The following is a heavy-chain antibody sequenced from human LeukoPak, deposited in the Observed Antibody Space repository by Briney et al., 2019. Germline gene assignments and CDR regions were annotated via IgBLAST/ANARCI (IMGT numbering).Heavy chain of an antibody. D-gene: IGHD5-24*01. V-gene: IGHV1-2*04. CDR2: INPYSGGT. J-gene: IGHJ4*02. CDR3: ARRGRDGYLNPYYFDY. CDR1: GYTFTDYY. Sequence: ASVKVSCKASGYTFTDYYMHWVRQAPGQGLEWMGWINPYSGGTNYAQKFQGWVTMTRDTSTSTVYMELSRLRSEDTAVYYCARRGRDGYLNPYYFDYWGQGTLVTVPS.